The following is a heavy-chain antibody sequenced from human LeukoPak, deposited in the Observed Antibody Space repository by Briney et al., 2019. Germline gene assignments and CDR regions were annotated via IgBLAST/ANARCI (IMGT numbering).Heavy chain of an antibody. CDR2: ISSSSSYI. Sequence: GGSLRLSCAASGFTFGSYSMNWVRQAPGKGLEWVSSISSSSSYIYYADSVKGRFTISRDNAKNSLYLQMNSLRAEDTAVYYCARDTSSGWYFWGQGTLVTVSS. J-gene: IGHJ4*02. D-gene: IGHD6-19*01. V-gene: IGHV3-21*01. CDR3: ARDTSSGWYF. CDR1: GFTFGSYS.